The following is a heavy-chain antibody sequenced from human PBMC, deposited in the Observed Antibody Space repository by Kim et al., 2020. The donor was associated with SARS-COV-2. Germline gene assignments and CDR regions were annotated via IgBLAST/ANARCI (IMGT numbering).Heavy chain of an antibody. CDR3: ARGGRQPWLRFDY. CDR2: IYHSGST. J-gene: IGHJ4*02. V-gene: IGHV4-4*02. Sequence: SETLSLTCAVSGGSISSSNWCSWVRQPPGKGLEWIGEIYHSGSTNYNPPLKSRVTIVADKSKNQFSLKLSSVTAADTAVYYCARGGRQPWLRFDYWGQGTLVTVSS. D-gene: IGHD5-18*01. CDR1: GGSISSSNW.